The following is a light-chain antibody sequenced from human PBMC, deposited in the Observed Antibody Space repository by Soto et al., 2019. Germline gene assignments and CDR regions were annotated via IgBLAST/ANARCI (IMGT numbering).Light chain of an antibody. J-gene: IGKJ2*01. CDR2: DAS. CDR3: QQYDYLPPT. Sequence: DIQMTQSPPSLSASVGDRVIITCQASQAIGKYLNWYQQRPGKAPRLLIYDASSLEAGVPSRFSGSGSGTDFTFTISSLQPEDFATYYCQQYDYLPPTFGQGTKLGIK. V-gene: IGKV1-33*01. CDR1: QAIGKY.